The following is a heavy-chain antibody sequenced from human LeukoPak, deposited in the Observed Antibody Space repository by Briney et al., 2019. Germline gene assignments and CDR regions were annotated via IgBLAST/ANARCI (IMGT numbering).Heavy chain of an antibody. CDR2: ISRRSSYI. CDR1: GFTFSSYS. V-gene: IGHV3-21*01. J-gene: IGHJ4*02. CDR3: ERDRLTGDGY. Sequence: GGSLRLSCAASGFTFSSYSMNWVRQAPGRGLEGVSSISRRSSYIYYERYVQSRSTISRDNAKKSLYLQMNSLRAEDTAVYYCERDRLTGDGYWGQGTLVTVSS. D-gene: IGHD7-27*01.